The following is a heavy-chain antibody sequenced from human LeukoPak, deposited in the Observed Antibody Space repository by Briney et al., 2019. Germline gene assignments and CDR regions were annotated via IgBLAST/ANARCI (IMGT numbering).Heavy chain of an antibody. V-gene: IGHV3-21*01. CDR1: GLTFSSNS. CDR3: ASSTTVTNPFDY. Sequence: GGALILSCATSGLTFSSNSLNWFRQAPGKGLEWFSSISSSSSYIYYADSVKGRFTISRDNAKNSLYLQMNSLRAEDTAVYYCASSTTVTNPFDYWGQGTLVTVSS. CDR2: ISSSSSYI. D-gene: IGHD4-17*01. J-gene: IGHJ4*02.